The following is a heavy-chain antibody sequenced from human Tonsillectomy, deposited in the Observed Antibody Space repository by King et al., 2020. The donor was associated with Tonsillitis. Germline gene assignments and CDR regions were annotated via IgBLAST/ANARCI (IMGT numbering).Heavy chain of an antibody. CDR2: ISFDGSNK. D-gene: IGHD6-13*01. V-gene: IGHV3-30*04. CDR3: ARESLPSDDSSSWYEPFDY. Sequence: VQLVESGGGVVQPGRFLRLPCAGSGFTFSSYPMHWVRQAPGKGLEWVAVISFDGSNKYYAESVKGRFTISRDNSKNTLFLQMSSLRAEDTAVYYCARESLPSDDSSSWYEPFDYWGQGTLVSVSS. J-gene: IGHJ4*02. CDR1: GFTFSSYP.